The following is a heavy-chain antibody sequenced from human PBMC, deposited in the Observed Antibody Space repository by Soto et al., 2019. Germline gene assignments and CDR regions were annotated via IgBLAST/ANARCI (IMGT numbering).Heavy chain of an antibody. V-gene: IGHV1-58*01. CDR2: IVVGSGNT. Sequence: SVKVSCKASGFTFTSSAVQWVRQARGQRLEWIGWIVVGSGNTNYAQKFQERVTITRDMSTSTAYMELSSLRSEDTAVDYCAGSTGSYYVWFDPWGQGTLVTVSS. D-gene: IGHD1-26*01. CDR3: AGSTGSYYVWFDP. J-gene: IGHJ5*02. CDR1: GFTFTSSA.